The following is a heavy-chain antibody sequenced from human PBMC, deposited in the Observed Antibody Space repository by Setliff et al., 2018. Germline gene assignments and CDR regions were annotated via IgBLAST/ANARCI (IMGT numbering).Heavy chain of an antibody. Sequence: GGSLRLSCAASGFTFNVFGMHWVRQAPGKGLEWVALIPFDGTDQYYSDSVKSRFTISRDNAKNSLYLQMNSLRAEDMALYYCAKGYCSSTSCYVDYWGQETLVTISS. CDR2: IPFDGTDQ. V-gene: IGHV3-30*02. J-gene: IGHJ4*02. D-gene: IGHD2-2*01. CDR1: GFTFNVFG. CDR3: AKGYCSSTSCYVDY.